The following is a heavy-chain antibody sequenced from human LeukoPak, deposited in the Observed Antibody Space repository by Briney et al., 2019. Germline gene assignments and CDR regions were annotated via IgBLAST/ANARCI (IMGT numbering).Heavy chain of an antibody. J-gene: IGHJ4*02. CDR3: AKSDYDFWSGYYTGIPFFDY. CDR2: ISGSGGST. Sequence: GGSLRLSCAASGFTFSSYAMSWVRQAPGKGLEWVSAISGSGGSTYYADSVRGRFTISRDNSKNTLYLQMNSLRAEDTAVYYCAKSDYDFWSGYYTGIPFFDYWGQGTLVTVSS. V-gene: IGHV3-23*01. D-gene: IGHD3-3*01. CDR1: GFTFSSYA.